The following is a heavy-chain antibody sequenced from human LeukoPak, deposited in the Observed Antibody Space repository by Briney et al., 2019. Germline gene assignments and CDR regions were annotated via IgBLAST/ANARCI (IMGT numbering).Heavy chain of an antibody. CDR1: GFTFHDYA. CDR3: AKGGSSGYYYYYGMDV. J-gene: IGHJ6*02. D-gene: IGHD6-19*01. CDR2: IIWNSGSI. Sequence: SLRLSCAASGFTFHDYAMHWVRPAPGKGLGWGSGIIWNSGSIGYADSVKGRFTISRDNAKNSLYLQMNSLRAEDTALYYCAKGGSSGYYYYYGMDVWGQGTTVTVSS. V-gene: IGHV3-9*01.